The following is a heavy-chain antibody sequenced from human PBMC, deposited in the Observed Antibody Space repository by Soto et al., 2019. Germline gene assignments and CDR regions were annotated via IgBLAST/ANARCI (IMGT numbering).Heavy chain of an antibody. D-gene: IGHD6-13*01. CDR1: GFTFSSYG. J-gene: IGHJ6*02. CDR3: ARDRVAAAGTAPYYSYGMDV. V-gene: IGHV3-33*01. CDR2: IWYDGSNK. Sequence: QVQLVESGGGVVQPGRSLRLSCAASGFTFSSYGMHWVRQAPGKGLEWVAVIWYDGSNKYYADSVKGRFTISRDNSKNTLYLQMNSLRAEDTAVYYCARDRVAAAGTAPYYSYGMDVWGQGTTVTVSS.